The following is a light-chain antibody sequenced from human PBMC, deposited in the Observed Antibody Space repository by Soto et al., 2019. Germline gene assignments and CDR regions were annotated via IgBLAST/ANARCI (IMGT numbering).Light chain of an antibody. Sequence: QCALTQPASVSGSPGRSITISCTGTSTDIGTYNSVSWYQHHPGKAPKLLIFEVIDRPSGVSDRFSGSKSGNTASLTISSLQFEDEADYYCCSYTTTYTLVFGGGTKLTVL. V-gene: IGLV2-14*01. J-gene: IGLJ3*02. CDR1: STDIGTYNS. CDR3: CSYTTTYTLV. CDR2: EVI.